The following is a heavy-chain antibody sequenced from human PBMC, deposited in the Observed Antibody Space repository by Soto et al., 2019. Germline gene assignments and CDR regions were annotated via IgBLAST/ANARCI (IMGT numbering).Heavy chain of an antibody. Sequence: PGGSLRLSCAASGFTFSSYWMHWVRQAPGKGLVWVSRIDSDGSSTSYADSVRGRFTISRDNAKNTLYLQMNSLRAEDTAVYYCARDPQPTVLRYFFPWGQGTLVTVSS. CDR1: GFTFSSYW. CDR2: IDSDGSST. J-gene: IGHJ5*02. V-gene: IGHV3-74*01. CDR3: ARDPQPTVLRYFFP. D-gene: IGHD3-9*01.